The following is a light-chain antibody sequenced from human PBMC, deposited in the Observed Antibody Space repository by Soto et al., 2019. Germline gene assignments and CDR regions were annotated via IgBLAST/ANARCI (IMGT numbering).Light chain of an antibody. J-gene: IGLJ2*01. V-gene: IGLV2-14*01. Sequence: QSALTQPASVSGSPGQSITLSCTGTSSDVGGYDYVSWYQHHPGKAPKLMIYEASNRPSGISNRFSGSKSGNTASLTISGLQAEDEADYYCSSYTTTSTQVFGGGTKVTVL. CDR3: SSYTTTSTQV. CDR2: EAS. CDR1: SSDVGGYDY.